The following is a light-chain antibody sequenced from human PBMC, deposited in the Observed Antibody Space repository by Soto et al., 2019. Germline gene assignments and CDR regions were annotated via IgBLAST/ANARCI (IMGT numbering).Light chain of an antibody. CDR2: GAS. CDR1: QSVSSN. V-gene: IGKV3-20*01. J-gene: IGKJ4*01. CDR3: QYYYESSP. Sequence: EIMLTDSPATLSLSPGERATLSCRASQSVSSNLAWYQQKPGQAPRLLIYGASSRATGIADRFSGSGSGTDFTLTISRLEPEDFAVYYCQYYYESSPFGRGTKVDIK.